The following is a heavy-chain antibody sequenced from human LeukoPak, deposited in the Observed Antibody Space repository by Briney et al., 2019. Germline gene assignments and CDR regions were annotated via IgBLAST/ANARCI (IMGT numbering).Heavy chain of an antibody. V-gene: IGHV3-53*01. D-gene: IGHD3-10*01. Sequence: GGSLRLSCAASGFTVSSHYMTWVRQAPGKGLEWVSVIYKDAITYHADTVKGRFTISRDNAKNMLYLQMNSLRADDTAVYYCARSLRVRGVPDYMDVWGKGTTVIISS. CDR2: IYKDAIT. CDR3: ARSLRVRGVPDYMDV. CDR1: GFTVSSHY. J-gene: IGHJ6*03.